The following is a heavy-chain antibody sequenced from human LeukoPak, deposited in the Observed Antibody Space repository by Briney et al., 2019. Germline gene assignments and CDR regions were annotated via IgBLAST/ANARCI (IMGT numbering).Heavy chain of an antibody. D-gene: IGHD4-11*01. CDR1: GFTFSDYY. CDR3: ARLREGTDYDY. CDR2: ISTSSTYT. Sequence: PGGSLRLSCAASGFTFSDYYMSWIRRAPGKGLEWVSKISTSSTYTKYADSVKGRFTVSRDNAKISLYLQVNSLGDKDTAVYYCARLREGTDYDYWGQGTLVTVSS. J-gene: IGHJ4*02. V-gene: IGHV3-11*06.